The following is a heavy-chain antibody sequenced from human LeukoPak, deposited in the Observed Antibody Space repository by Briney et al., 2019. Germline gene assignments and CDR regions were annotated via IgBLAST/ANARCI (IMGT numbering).Heavy chain of an antibody. CDR3: AKCVSSSCFFDY. CDR2: INWNGDST. D-gene: IGHD6-13*01. V-gene: IGHV3-20*04. J-gene: IGHJ4*02. Sequence: GGSLRLSCAASGCTFDDYAMNWVRQAPGKGLEWVSGINWNGDSTHYADSVKGRFTIPRDNAKHSLYLQMNSLRADDTAFYYCAKCVSSSCFFDYWDQGTLVTVSS. CDR1: GCTFDDYA.